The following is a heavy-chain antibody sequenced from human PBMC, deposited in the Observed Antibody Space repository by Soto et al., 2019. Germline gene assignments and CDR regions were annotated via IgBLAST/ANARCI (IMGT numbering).Heavy chain of an antibody. Sequence: ASVEASCKASGYANTSYGISWVRQSHEQGLEWMGWISAYNGNTNYAQKLQGRVTMTTDTSTSTAYMELRSLRSDDTAVYYCARGLRVGYGSGSYSYFDYWGQGTLVTVSS. CDR1: GYANTSYG. D-gene: IGHD3-10*01. CDR3: ARGLRVGYGSGSYSYFDY. V-gene: IGHV1-18*01. CDR2: ISAYNGNT. J-gene: IGHJ4*02.